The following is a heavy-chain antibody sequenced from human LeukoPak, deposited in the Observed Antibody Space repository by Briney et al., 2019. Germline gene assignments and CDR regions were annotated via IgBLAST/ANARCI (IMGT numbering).Heavy chain of an antibody. CDR3: ARDTRGYSYGFWYYFDY. CDR2: ISYDGSNK. V-gene: IGHV3-30-3*01. Sequence: GSLRLSCAASGFTFSSYAMHWVRQAPGKGLEWVAVISYDGSNKYYADSVKGRFTISRDNSKNTLYLQMNSLRAEDTAVYYCARDTRGYSYGFWYYFDYWGQGTLVTVSS. D-gene: IGHD5-18*01. CDR1: GFTFSSYA. J-gene: IGHJ4*02.